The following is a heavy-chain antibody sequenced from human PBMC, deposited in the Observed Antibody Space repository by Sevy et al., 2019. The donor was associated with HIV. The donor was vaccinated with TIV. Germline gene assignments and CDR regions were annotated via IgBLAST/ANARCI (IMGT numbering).Heavy chain of an antibody. Sequence: GESLKISCAASGFTVSSNYMSWVRQAPGKGLEWVSVIYSGGSTYYADSVKGRFTISRDNSKNTLYLQMNSLRAEDTAMYYCARADELDIWGQGTMVTVSS. CDR3: ARADELDI. D-gene: IGHD1-1*01. CDR2: IYSGGST. V-gene: IGHV3-53*01. CDR1: GFTVSSNY. J-gene: IGHJ3*02.